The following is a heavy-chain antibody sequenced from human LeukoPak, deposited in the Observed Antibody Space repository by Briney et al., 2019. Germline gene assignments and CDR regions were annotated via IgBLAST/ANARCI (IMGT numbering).Heavy chain of an antibody. Sequence: GGSLRLSCAASGFTFSSYAMSWVRQAPGKGLEWVSAISGSGGSTYYADSVKGRFTISRDNSKNTLYLQMNSLRAEDTAVYYCAKMRGSSGWYRDWFDPWGQGTLVTVSP. CDR2: ISGSGGST. V-gene: IGHV3-23*01. D-gene: IGHD6-19*01. CDR1: GFTFSSYA. J-gene: IGHJ5*02. CDR3: AKMRGSSGWYRDWFDP.